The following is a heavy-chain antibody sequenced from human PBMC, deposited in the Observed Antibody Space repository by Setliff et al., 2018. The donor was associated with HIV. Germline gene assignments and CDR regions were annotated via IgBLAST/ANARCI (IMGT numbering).Heavy chain of an antibody. Sequence: SETLSLTCTVSGGSITSSYWSWIRQPAGKGLEWIGRIYTSGSTNYNPSLKSRVTVSADTSKNQFSLKLTSVTAADTAVNYCARAEQLALGAYYYRDVWGKGTTVTVSS. CDR2: IYTSGST. V-gene: IGHV4-4*07. J-gene: IGHJ6*03. CDR3: ARAEQLALGAYYYRDV. CDR1: GGSITSSY. D-gene: IGHD6-6*01.